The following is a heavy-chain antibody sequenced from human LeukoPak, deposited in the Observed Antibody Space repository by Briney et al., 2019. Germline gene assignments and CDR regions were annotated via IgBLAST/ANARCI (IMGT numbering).Heavy chain of an antibody. V-gene: IGHV4-4*07. CDR3: AREHCSGGSCYSIYYYYYMDV. Sequence: SETLSLTCTVSGGSISSYYWSWIRQPAGKGLEWIGRIYTSGSTNYNPSLKSRATMSVDTSKNQFSLKLSSVTAADTAVYYCAREHCSGGSCYSIYYYYYMDVWGKGTTVTVSS. D-gene: IGHD2-15*01. J-gene: IGHJ6*03. CDR2: IYTSGST. CDR1: GGSISSYY.